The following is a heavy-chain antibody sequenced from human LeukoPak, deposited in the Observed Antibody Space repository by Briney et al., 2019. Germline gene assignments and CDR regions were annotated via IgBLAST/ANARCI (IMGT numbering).Heavy chain of an antibody. V-gene: IGHV3-64*02. Sequence: GGSLRLSCAAYGFTFRHYPMHWVRQAPGKVLEYVSAIISNVGSTHYADSVKGRFTISRDNSNNTLYLQMDSLRAEDMAVYYCARITMGATIANFYYYHMDVWGKGATVTVSS. CDR3: ARITMGATIANFYYYHMDV. CDR2: IISNVGST. D-gene: IGHD3-3*01. J-gene: IGHJ6*03. CDR1: GFTFRHYP.